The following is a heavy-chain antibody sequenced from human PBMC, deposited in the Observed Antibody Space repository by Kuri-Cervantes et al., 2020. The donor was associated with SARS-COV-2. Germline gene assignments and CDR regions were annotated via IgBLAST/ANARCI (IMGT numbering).Heavy chain of an antibody. CDR2: IIPIFGTA. D-gene: IGHD2-2*01. CDR3: ARASTSCYLFSLCGYFQY. Sequence: SVKVSCKASGGTFSSYAISWVRQAPGQGLEWMGGIIPIFGTANYAQKFQGRVTITADKSTSTAYMELSSLRSEDTAVYYCARASTSCYLFSLCGYFQYWGQGTLVTVSS. J-gene: IGHJ1*01. V-gene: IGHV1-69*06. CDR1: GGTFSSYA.